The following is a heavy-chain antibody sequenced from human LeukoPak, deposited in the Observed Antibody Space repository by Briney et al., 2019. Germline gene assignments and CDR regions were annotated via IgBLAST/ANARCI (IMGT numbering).Heavy chain of an antibody. CDR2: INTNTGNP. D-gene: IGHD1-20*01. V-gene: IGHV7-4-1*02. CDR1: GYTFTTYA. CDR3: ARVRITGTTFIGYYYYGIDV. Sequence: ASVKVSCKASGYTFTTYAMNWVRQAPGQGLEWMGWINTNTGNPTYAQGFTGRFVFSLDTSVSTAYLQISSLKAEDTAVYYCARVRITGTTFIGYYYYGIDVWGQGTTVTVSS. J-gene: IGHJ6*02.